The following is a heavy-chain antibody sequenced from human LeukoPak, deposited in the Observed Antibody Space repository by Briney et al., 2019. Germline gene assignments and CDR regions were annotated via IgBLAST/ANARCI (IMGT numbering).Heavy chain of an antibody. J-gene: IGHJ3*02. CDR2: IYYSGST. D-gene: IGHD1-20*01. CDR3: AKERVYNWNDLGAFDM. CDR1: GVSFSSYY. V-gene: IGHV4-59*01. Sequence: SETLSLTCTVSGVSFSSYYWSWIRQPPGKGLEWIGYIYYSGSTNYNPSLTNRVTILVNTSKKHFSLKLSSITAADTAEYYCAKERVYNWNDLGAFDMWGQGTMVTVSS.